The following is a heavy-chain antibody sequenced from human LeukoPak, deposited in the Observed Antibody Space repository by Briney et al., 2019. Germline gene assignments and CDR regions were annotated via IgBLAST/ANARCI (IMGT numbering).Heavy chain of an antibody. Sequence: ASVKVSCKASGYTFNDYYMHWVRQAPGQGLEWMGWIDPYSGGTNYAQKFQGRVTMTRDTSISTAYMEVSRLSSDDTADCYCARGNYYGSGPLFDAWGQGTLVTVSS. CDR1: GYTFNDYY. V-gene: IGHV1-2*02. CDR2: IDPYSGGT. CDR3: ARGNYYGSGPLFDA. D-gene: IGHD3-10*01. J-gene: IGHJ5*02.